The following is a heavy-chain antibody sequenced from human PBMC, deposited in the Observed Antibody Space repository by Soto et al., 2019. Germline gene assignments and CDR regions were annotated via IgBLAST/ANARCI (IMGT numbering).Heavy chain of an antibody. D-gene: IGHD3-3*01. CDR2: IYYSGST. V-gene: IGHV4-30-4*01. CDR3: ARGGEYDFWSGYYRVHGMDV. J-gene: IGHJ6*02. Sequence: QVQLQESGPGLVKPSQTLSLTCTVSGGSISSGDYYWSWIRQPPGKGLEWIGYIYYSGSTYYNPCLKSRVTISVDTSKNQFSLKLSSVTAADTAVYYCARGGEYDFWSGYYRVHGMDVWGQGTTVTVSS. CDR1: GGSISSGDYY.